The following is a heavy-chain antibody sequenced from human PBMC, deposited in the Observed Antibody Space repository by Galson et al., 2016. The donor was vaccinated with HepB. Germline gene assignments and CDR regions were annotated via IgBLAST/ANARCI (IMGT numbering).Heavy chain of an antibody. J-gene: IGHJ6*02. CDR2: IWYDGSNK. CDR1: GFTFSDFG. D-gene: IGHD2-15*01. CDR3: ARFGGSLGMDV. V-gene: IGHV3-33*01. Sequence: SLRLSCAASGFTFSDFGMHWVRQAPGKGLEWVELIWYDGSNKHYADSVKGRFTISKDTSNNTLYLQMNSLTAEDTAVYYCARFGGSLGMDVWGQGTSVTVSS.